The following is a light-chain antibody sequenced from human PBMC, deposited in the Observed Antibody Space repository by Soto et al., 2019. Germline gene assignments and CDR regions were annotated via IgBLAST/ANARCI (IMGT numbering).Light chain of an antibody. CDR2: EVS. Sequence: QSVLTQPPSASGSPGQSVTISCTGTSSDVGGYNCVSWYQQHPGNAPKLMIYEVSKRPSGVPDRFSGSKSGNTASLTVSGLQAEDEAEYYCSAYAGSNNFVVFGGGTKLTVL. V-gene: IGLV2-8*01. CDR3: SAYAGSNNFVV. J-gene: IGLJ2*01. CDR1: SSDVGGYNC.